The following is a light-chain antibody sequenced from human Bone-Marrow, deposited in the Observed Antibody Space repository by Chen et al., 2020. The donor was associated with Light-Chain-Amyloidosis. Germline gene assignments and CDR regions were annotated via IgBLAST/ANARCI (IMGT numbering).Light chain of an antibody. CDR1: QSFNSF. J-gene: IGKJ4*01. CDR3: QQRRSWPLT. V-gene: IGKV3-11*01. CDR2: DAS. Sequence: EIVLTQSPATLSLSPGERATLSCRASQSFNSFLGWYQQKPGQAPRLLIYDASNRATGIPARFSGSGSGTDFTLTISSLEPDDFAVYYCQQRRSWPLTFGGGTKVEI.